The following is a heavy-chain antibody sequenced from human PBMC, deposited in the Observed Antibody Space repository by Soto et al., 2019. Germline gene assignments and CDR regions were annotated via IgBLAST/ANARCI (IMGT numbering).Heavy chain of an antibody. V-gene: IGHV1-69*13. CDR1: GGTFSSYA. CDR3: ATSRRVYYYDSSGYHNFDY. Sequence: SVKVSCKASGGTFSSYAISWVRQAPGQGLEWMGGIIPIFGTANYAQKFQGRVTITADESTSTAYMELSSLRSEDTAVYYCATSRRVYYYDSSGYHNFDYWGQGTLVTVSS. CDR2: IIPIFGTA. J-gene: IGHJ4*02. D-gene: IGHD3-22*01.